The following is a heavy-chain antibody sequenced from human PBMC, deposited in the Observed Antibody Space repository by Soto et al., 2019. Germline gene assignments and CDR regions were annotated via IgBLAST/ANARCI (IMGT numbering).Heavy chain of an antibody. CDR2: ISYDGSNK. CDR1: GFTFSSYA. D-gene: IGHD3-3*01. V-gene: IGHV3-30-3*01. J-gene: IGHJ6*02. CDR3: ARGDDFWSGLSGYYYGMDV. Sequence: GGSLRLSCAASGFTFSSYAMHWVRQAPGKGLEWVAVISYDGSNKYYADSVKGRFTISRDNSKNTLYLQMNSLRAEDTAVYYCARGDDFWSGLSGYYYGMDVWGQGTTVTVSS.